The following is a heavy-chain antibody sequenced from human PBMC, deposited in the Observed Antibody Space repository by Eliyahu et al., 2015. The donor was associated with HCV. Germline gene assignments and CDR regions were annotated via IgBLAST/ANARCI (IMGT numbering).Heavy chain of an antibody. CDR2: IYYSGST. V-gene: IGHV4-39*01. J-gene: IGHJ5*02. Sequence: QLQLQESGPGLVKPSETLSLTCTVSGGSISSSSYYWGWIRQPPGKGLEWIGGIYYSGSTYYNPSLKSRVTISVDTSKNQFSLKLSSVTAADTAVYYCAQDSGSYRGAWFDPWGQGTLVTVSS. CDR1: GGSISSSSYY. CDR3: AQDSGSYRGAWFDP. D-gene: IGHD1-26*01.